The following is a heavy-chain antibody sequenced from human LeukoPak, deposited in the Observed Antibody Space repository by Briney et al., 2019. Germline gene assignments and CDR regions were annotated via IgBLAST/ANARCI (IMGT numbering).Heavy chain of an antibody. CDR2: IICSSSYK. D-gene: IGHD3-22*01. CDR3: ARATPPNYYDSSGFEFDY. Sequence: GSLRFSSAASGFAFSSYSMNWVRPAPGQGLEWVSSIICSSSYKYYESSVKGRFTTSRNNAKISLYLQMNNLRAEDTAVYYCARATPPNYYDSSGFEFDYWGQGTLVTVSP. J-gene: IGHJ4*02. V-gene: IGHV3-21*01. CDR1: GFAFSSYS.